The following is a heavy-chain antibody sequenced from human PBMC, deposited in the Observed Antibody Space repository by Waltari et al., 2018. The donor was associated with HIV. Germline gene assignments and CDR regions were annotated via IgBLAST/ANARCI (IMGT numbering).Heavy chain of an antibody. Sequence: EVQLVESGGGLVQPGGSLRLSCAASGFTSSSYEMKWVSQGPGKGLELFSYIFSSGSTIYYAVSVKGRFTISRDNAKNSLYLQMNSLRAEDTAVYYCARDGPGYFDYWGQGTLVTVSS. CDR1: GFTSSSYE. J-gene: IGHJ4*02. CDR2: IFSSGSTI. V-gene: IGHV3-48*03. CDR3: ARDGPGYFDY.